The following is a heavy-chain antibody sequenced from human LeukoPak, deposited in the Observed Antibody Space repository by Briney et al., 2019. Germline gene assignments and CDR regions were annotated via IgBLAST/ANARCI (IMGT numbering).Heavy chain of an antibody. Sequence: ASVKVSCKASGGTFSSYAISWVRQATGQGLEWMGWMNPNSGNTGYAQKFQGRVTMTRNTSISTAYMELSSPRSEDTAVYYCARGGRYFDWLLFPGGHNWFDPWGQGTLVTVSS. CDR3: ARGGRYFDWLLFPGGHNWFDP. J-gene: IGHJ5*02. D-gene: IGHD3-9*01. CDR2: MNPNSGNT. CDR1: GGTFSSYA. V-gene: IGHV1-8*02.